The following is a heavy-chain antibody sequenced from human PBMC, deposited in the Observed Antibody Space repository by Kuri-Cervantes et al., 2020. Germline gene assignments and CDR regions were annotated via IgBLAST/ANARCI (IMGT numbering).Heavy chain of an antibody. D-gene: IGHD6-13*01. CDR2: IWFDGSNK. CDR1: GFTFSNYG. J-gene: IGHJ4*02. V-gene: IGHV3-33*01. CDR3: ARVSSDIAAAGYFDY. Sequence: GESLKISCAASGFTFSNYGMHWVRQAPGKGLEWVAVIWFDGSNKYYADSVKDRFTISRDNSKNTMYLQMNILRAEDTAVYYCARVSSDIAAAGYFDYWGQGTLVTVSS.